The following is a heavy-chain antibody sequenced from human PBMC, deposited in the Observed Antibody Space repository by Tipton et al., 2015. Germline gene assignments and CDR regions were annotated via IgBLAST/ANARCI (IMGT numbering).Heavy chain of an antibody. D-gene: IGHD3-9*01. Sequence: TLSLTCTISTYSISRDSYWGWIRQPPGKGLEWIGAISHSGSTYYTPSLKSRVTISADTSKNQFSLRLSSVTAADTAVYYCACHDYDLLTRDYQTVDYWGQGTVVTVSS. CDR3: ACHDYDLLTRDYQTVDY. V-gene: IGHV4-38-2*02. CDR2: ISHSGST. CDR1: TYSISRDSY. J-gene: IGHJ4*02.